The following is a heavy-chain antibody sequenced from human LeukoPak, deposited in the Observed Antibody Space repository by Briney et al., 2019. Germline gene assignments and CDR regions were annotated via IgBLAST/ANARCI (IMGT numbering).Heavy chain of an antibody. CDR1: GFAFSIYE. Sequence: PGGSLRLSCTASGFAFSIYEMDWVRQAPGKGLEWVSDISSSGSYIDYAASVKGRFTISRDNAKNSLFLQMNSLRAEDTAVYYCARSLIADGAFDIWGQGTMVTVSS. D-gene: IGHD2-21*01. J-gene: IGHJ3*02. CDR2: ISSSGSYI. V-gene: IGHV3-48*03. CDR3: ARSLIADGAFDI.